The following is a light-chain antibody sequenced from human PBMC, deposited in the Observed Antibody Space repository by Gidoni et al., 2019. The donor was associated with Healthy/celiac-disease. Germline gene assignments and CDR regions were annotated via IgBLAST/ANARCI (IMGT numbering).Light chain of an antibody. J-gene: IGKJ2*03. V-gene: IGKV4-1*01. Sequence: DIVMTQSPDSLAVSLGERATINCKSSQSVLYSSNNKNYLAWYQQKPGQPPKLLIYWASTRESGVPDLFSGSGSGTDFTLTISSLQAEDVAVYYCQQYYSTRYSFGQVTKLEIK. CDR3: QQYYSTRYS. CDR1: QSVLYSSNNKNY. CDR2: WAS.